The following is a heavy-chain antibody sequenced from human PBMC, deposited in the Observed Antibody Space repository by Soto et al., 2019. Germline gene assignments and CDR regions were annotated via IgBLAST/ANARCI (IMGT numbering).Heavy chain of an antibody. CDR3: AGRVGATNYGMDV. CDR2: ISSSGSTI. D-gene: IGHD1-26*01. V-gene: IGHV3-48*03. J-gene: IGHJ6*02. CDR1: GFTFSSYE. Sequence: GGSLRLSCAASGFTFSSYEMNWVRQAPGKGLEWVSYISSSGSTIYYADSVKGRFTISRDNAKNTLYLQMNNLRAEDTAVYYCAGRVGATNYGMDVWGQGTTVTVSS.